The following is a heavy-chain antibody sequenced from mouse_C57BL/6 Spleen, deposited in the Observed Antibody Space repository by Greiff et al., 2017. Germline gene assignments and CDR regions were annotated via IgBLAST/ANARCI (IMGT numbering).Heavy chain of an antibody. V-gene: IGHV1-82*01. CDR2: IYPGDGDT. Sequence: QVQLQQSGPELVKPGASVKISCKASGYAFSSSWMNWVKQRPGKGLEWIGRIYPGDGDTNYNGKFKGKATLTADKSSSTAYMQLSSLTSEDSAVYLSAGYYGSGDWYFDGWGTGTTVTVSS. J-gene: IGHJ1*03. CDR1: GYAFSSSW. D-gene: IGHD2-2*01. CDR3: AGYYGSGDWYFDG.